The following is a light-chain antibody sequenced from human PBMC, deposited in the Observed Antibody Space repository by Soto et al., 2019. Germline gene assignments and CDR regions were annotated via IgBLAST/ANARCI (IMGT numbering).Light chain of an antibody. Sequence: QSVLTHPRSVSGSPGQSVTISCTGTSSDVGGYNYVSWYQQHPGKAPKLMIYDVSKRPSGVPDRFSGSKSGNTASLTISGLQAEDEADYYCCSYAGSYTDVFGTGTKLTVL. V-gene: IGLV2-11*01. J-gene: IGLJ1*01. CDR3: CSYAGSYTDV. CDR2: DVS. CDR1: SSDVGGYNY.